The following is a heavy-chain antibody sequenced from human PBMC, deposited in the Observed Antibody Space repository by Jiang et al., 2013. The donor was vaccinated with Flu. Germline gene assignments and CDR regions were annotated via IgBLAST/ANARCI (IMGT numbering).Heavy chain of an antibody. CDR1: GASISSGNYY. Sequence: PGLVKPSQTLSLTCTVSGASISSGNYYWNWIRQPAGKGLEWIGRISTSGSTNYNPSLKSRVTITIDASKNHFSLKLNTVIAADTAVYYCARGMGYTYGPIDAFDVWGQGTLVTVSS. D-gene: IGHD5-18*01. CDR2: ISTSGST. V-gene: IGHV4-61*02. J-gene: IGHJ3*01. CDR3: ARGMGYTYGPIDAFDV.